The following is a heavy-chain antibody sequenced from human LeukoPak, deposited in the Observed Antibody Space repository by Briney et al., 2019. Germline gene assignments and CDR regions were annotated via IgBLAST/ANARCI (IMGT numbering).Heavy chain of an antibody. CDR2: ISAYNGNT. CDR1: GYTFTRYG. J-gene: IGHJ4*02. CDR3: ARHPVIVGSLWGAARGYHSDY. Sequence: ASVKVSCKASGYTFTRYGISWVRQAPGQGLEWMGWISAYNGNTNYAQKLQGRVTMTTDTSTSTAYMELRSLRSDDTAMYYCARHPVIVGSLWGAARGYHSDYWGQGTLVPVSS. D-gene: IGHD1-26*01. V-gene: IGHV1-18*01.